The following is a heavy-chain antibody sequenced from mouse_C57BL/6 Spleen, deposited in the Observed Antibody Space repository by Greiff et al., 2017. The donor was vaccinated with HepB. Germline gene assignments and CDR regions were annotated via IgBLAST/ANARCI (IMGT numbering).Heavy chain of an antibody. J-gene: IGHJ1*03. CDR2: IYPGSGNT. CDR1: GYTFTDYY. CDR3: ARAAVVEGYFDV. D-gene: IGHD1-1*01. Sequence: VQLQQSGAELVRPGASVKLSCKASGYTFTDYYINWVKQRPGQGLEWIARIYPGSGNTYYNEKFKGKATLTAEKSSSTAYMQLSSPTSEDSAVYFCARAAVVEGYFDVWGTGTTVTVSS. V-gene: IGHV1-76*01.